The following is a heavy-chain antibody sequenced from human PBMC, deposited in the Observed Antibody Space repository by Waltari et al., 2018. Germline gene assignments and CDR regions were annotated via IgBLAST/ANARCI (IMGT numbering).Heavy chain of an antibody. D-gene: IGHD3-10*01. J-gene: IGHJ5*02. CDR1: GFTFSSYS. V-gene: IGHV3-21*01. CDR3: ASYRRGWFDP. Sequence: EVQLVESGGGLVKPGGSLRLSCAASGFTFSSYSMNWVRQAPGKGLRWVSSISSSSSYIYYADSVKGRFTISRDNAKNSLYLQMNSLRAEDTAVYYCASYRRGWFDPWGQGTLVTVSS. CDR2: ISSSSSYI.